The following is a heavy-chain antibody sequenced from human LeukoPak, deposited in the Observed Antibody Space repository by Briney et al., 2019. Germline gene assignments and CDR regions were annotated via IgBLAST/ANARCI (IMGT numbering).Heavy chain of an antibody. CDR3: ASRSKYCSSTSCYYY. CDR1: GGTFSSYA. CDR2: IIPIFGTA. D-gene: IGHD2-2*01. Sequence: ASVKASCKASGGTFSSYAISWVRQAPGQGLEWMGGIIPIFGTANYAQKFQGRVTITTDESTSTAYMELSSLRSEDTAVYYCASRSKYCSSTSCYYYWGQGTLVTVSS. J-gene: IGHJ4*02. V-gene: IGHV1-69*05.